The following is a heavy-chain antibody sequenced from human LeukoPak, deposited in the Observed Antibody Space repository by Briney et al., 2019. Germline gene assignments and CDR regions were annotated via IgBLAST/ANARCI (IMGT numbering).Heavy chain of an antibody. CDR3: ASLGGTYDF. Sequence: SETLSLTCTVSGDSISGYYWSWIRQPPGKGLEWIGYIYYSGITNYNPSLKSRVTISVDTSKNQVSLKLSSVTASDTAVYYCASLGGTYDFWGQGTLVTVSS. CDR2: IYYSGIT. J-gene: IGHJ4*02. CDR1: GDSISGYY. D-gene: IGHD3-16*01. V-gene: IGHV4-59*08.